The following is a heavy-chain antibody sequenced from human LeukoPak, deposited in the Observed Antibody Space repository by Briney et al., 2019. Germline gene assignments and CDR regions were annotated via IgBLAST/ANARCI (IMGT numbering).Heavy chain of an antibody. CDR1: GFTFDDCA. D-gene: IGHD3-22*01. Sequence: GGSLRLSCAASGFTFDDCAMHWVRQAPGKGLECVSGIRWNGGSIGYADSVKGRFTISRDNAKNSMYLQMNSLRAEDTALYYCAKGQSGDYYDSSGSGAFDIWGQGRMVTVSS. CDR3: AKGQSGDYYDSSGSGAFDI. J-gene: IGHJ3*02. CDR2: IRWNGGSI. V-gene: IGHV3-9*01.